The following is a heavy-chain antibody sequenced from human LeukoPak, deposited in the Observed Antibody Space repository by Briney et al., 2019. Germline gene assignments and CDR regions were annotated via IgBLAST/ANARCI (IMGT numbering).Heavy chain of an antibody. V-gene: IGHV4-34*01. CDR1: GGSFSGYY. Sequence: PSETLSLTCAVYGGSFSGYYWSWIRQPPGKGLEWIGEINHSGSTNYNPSLKSRVTISVDTSKNQFSLKLTSVTATDTAVYYCATVGLAAAGVYWGQGTLVTVSS. CDR3: ATVGLAAAGVY. CDR2: INHSGST. D-gene: IGHD6-13*01. J-gene: IGHJ4*02.